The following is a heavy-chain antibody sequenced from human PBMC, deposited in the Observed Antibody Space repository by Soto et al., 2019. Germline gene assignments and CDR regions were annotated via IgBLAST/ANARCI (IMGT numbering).Heavy chain of an antibody. CDR2: IYYSGST. CDR3: ARARGSGYYTFDY. J-gene: IGHJ4*02. CDR1: GGSISSGDYY. Sequence: TLSLTCTVSGGSISSGDYYWSWIRQPPGKGLEWIGYIYYSGSTYYNPSLKSRVTISVDTSKNQFSLKLSSVTAADTAVYYCARARGSGYYTFDYWGQGTLVTVSS. V-gene: IGHV4-30-4*01. D-gene: IGHD3-22*01.